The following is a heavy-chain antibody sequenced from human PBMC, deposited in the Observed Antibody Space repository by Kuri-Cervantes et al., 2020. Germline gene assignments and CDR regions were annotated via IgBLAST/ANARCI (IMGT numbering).Heavy chain of an antibody. CDR3: ARDLEGGGGGGWFDP. J-gene: IGHJ5*02. V-gene: IGHV4-59*01. Sequence: GSLRLSCNVSDGSISSYYWSWNRQSPGKGLEWIGYIYYSGSTNYNPSLKSRVTISVDTSKNQFSLKLSSVTAADTAVYYCARDLEGGGGGGWFDPWGQGTLVTVSS. CDR1: DGSISSYY. D-gene: IGHD1-1*01. CDR2: IYYSGST.